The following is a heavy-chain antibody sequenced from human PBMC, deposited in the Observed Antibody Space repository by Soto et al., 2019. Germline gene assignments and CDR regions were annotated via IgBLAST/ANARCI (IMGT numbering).Heavy chain of an antibody. J-gene: IGHJ4*02. CDR2: LSFDVSNK. V-gene: IGHV3-30*18. Sequence: QVQLVESGGGVVQPGRSLRLSCAASGFTFSNYDMHWVRQAPGEGLEWVAVLSFDVSNKNYADSVKGRFTISRDNSKNTLFLQMNSLRTEDTAVYFCAKDFYTVRVPAAPRPHYFDFWGPGTLVTVSS. D-gene: IGHD2-2*01. CDR1: GFTFSNYD. CDR3: AKDFYTVRVPAAPRPHYFDF.